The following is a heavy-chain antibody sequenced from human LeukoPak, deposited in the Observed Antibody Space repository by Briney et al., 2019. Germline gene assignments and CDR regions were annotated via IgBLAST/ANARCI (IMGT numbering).Heavy chain of an antibody. CDR1: GYTFTGYY. CDR3: AVAYCSGGSCYFDY. J-gene: IGHJ4*02. V-gene: IGHV1-2*02. D-gene: IGHD2-15*01. Sequence: GASVKVSCKASGYTFTGYYMHWVRQAPGQGLEWMGWINPNSGGTNYEQKFQGRVTMTRDTSNSTAYMELSRLRSDDTAVYYCAVAYCSGGSCYFDYWGQGTLVTVSP. CDR2: INPNSGGT.